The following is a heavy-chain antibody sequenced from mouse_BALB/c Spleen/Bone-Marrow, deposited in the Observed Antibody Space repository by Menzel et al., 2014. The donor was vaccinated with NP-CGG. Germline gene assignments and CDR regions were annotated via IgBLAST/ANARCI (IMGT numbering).Heavy chain of an antibody. J-gene: IGHJ4*01. CDR2: IDPANGNT. CDR3: ARWEYYAMDY. V-gene: IGHV14-3*02. D-gene: IGHD4-1*01. CDR1: GLNIKDTY. Sequence: EVKLMESGAELVKPGASVKLSCTASGLNIKDTYMHWVKQRPEQGLEWIGRIDPANGNTKYDPKFQGKATITADTSSNTAYLQLSSLTSEDTAVYYCARWEYYAMDYWGQGTSVTVSP.